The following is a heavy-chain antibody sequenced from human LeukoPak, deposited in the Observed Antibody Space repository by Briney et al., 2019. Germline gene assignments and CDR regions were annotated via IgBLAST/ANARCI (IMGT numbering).Heavy chain of an antibody. D-gene: IGHD1-14*01. CDR1: GGTFSSYA. CDR2: IIPIFGTA. J-gene: IGHJ1*01. Sequence: SVKVSCKASGGTFSSYAISWVRQAPGQGLEWMGGIIPIFGTANYAQKFQGRVTITTDESTSTAYMELSSLRSEDTAVYYCAVQEGITPGYFQHWGQGTLVNVSS. CDR3: AVQEGITPGYFQH. V-gene: IGHV1-69*05.